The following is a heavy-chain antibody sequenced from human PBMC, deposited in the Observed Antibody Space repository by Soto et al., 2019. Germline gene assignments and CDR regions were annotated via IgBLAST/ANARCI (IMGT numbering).Heavy chain of an antibody. V-gene: IGHV3-53*01. D-gene: IGHD3-10*01. CDR1: GFTVSNNY. CDR2: IYSGGYT. Sequence: EVQLVESGGGLIQPGGSLRLSCAVSGFTVSNNYMSWVRQAPGKGLEGVSVIYSGGYTAYGDSVKGRFTISRDNSKNTLFLQMKTPGPDAPAVFLGATPPGGGGYWGQGTLVTVSS. CDR3: ATPPGGGGY. J-gene: IGHJ4*02.